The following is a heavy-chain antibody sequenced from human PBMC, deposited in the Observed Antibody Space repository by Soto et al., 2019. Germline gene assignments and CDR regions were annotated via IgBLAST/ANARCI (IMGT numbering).Heavy chain of an antibody. CDR3: ARAVVSVFCTNGVCYGLRDYYGMDV. Sequence: PSETLSLTCAVYGGSFSGYYWSWIRQPPGKGLEWIGEINHSGSTNYNPSLKSRVTISVDTSKNQFSLKLSSVTAADTAVYYCARAVVSVFCTNGVCYGLRDYYGMDVWGQGTTVT. D-gene: IGHD2-8*01. CDR1: GGSFSGYY. J-gene: IGHJ6*02. CDR2: INHSGST. V-gene: IGHV4-34*01.